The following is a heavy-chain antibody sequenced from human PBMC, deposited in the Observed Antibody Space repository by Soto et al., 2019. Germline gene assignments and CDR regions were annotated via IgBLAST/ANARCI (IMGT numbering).Heavy chain of an antibody. D-gene: IGHD3-9*01. CDR2: ISYDGSNK. V-gene: IGHV3-30-3*01. CDR3: ARELRYFGWLSPEGMDV. Sequence: QVQLVESGGGVVQPGRSLRLSCAASGFTFSSYAMHWVRQAPGKGLEWVAVISYDGSNKYYADSVKGRFTISRDNSKNPLYLQMNSLRAEDTAVYYCARELRYFGWLSPEGMDVWGQGTTVTVSS. CDR1: GFTFSSYA. J-gene: IGHJ6*02.